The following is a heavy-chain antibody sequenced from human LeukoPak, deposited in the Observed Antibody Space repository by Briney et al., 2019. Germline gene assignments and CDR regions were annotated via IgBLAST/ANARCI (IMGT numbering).Heavy chain of an antibody. Sequence: SETPSLTCTVSGGSINNYYWSWIRQPPGKGLEWIGYIYYRGSTNYNPSLKSRVTFSVDTSKNQFSLKLNSVTAADTAVYYCARGGDYGDLRYFDYWGQGTLVTVSS. CDR2: IYYRGST. V-gene: IGHV4-59*01. CDR3: ARGGDYGDLRYFDY. J-gene: IGHJ4*02. CDR1: GGSINNYY. D-gene: IGHD4-17*01.